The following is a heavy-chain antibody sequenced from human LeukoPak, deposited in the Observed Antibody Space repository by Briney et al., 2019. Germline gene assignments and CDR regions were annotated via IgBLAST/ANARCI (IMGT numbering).Heavy chain of an antibody. CDR1: GGSIGSYF. D-gene: IGHD3-10*01. Sequence: SETLSLTCTISGGSIGSYFWNWIRQSPGKRLEWIGYVYYSGSTDYNPSLTSRATISIDTSNNHFSLKLSSVTAADTAVYYCARDSAVRGVLGLWGQGTLVTVSS. V-gene: IGHV4-59*01. CDR2: VYYSGST. J-gene: IGHJ4*02. CDR3: ARDSAVRGVLGL.